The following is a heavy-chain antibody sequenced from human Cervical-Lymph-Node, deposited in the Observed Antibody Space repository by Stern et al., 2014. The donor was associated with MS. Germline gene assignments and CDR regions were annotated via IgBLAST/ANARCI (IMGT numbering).Heavy chain of an antibody. CDR1: GETFSGYF. Sequence: QVQLQQWGSGLLKPSDSLSLTCAVYGETFSGYFWTWIRQTPGKGLEWIGEINYRGNINSNPSLKSRLTVSVDPSKNQFSLKLTSMTAADSGVYYCARGNLIPFLATAKNNWFDPWSQGTEVTVSS. V-gene: IGHV4-34*01. CDR2: INYRGNI. J-gene: IGHJ5*02. CDR3: ARGNLIPFLATAKNNWFDP. D-gene: IGHD2-2*01.